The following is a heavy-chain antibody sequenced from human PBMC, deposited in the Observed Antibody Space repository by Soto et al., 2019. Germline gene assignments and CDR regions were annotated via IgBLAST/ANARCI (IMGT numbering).Heavy chain of an antibody. CDR2: INPANGNT. CDR3: TMSEIGPYGGLIGPFDY. D-gene: IGHD3-16*02. CDR1: GYTFTAYA. Sequence: QVQLAQSGAEERKPGASVKVSCEATGYTFTAYAMHWVRQAPGQRLEWMGWINPANGNTKYSQKFKGRLPITSDTSANPVYMELNSLTSEDTAMYYCTMSEIGPYGGLIGPFDYWGQGNLVTVSS. J-gene: IGHJ4*02. V-gene: IGHV1-3*05.